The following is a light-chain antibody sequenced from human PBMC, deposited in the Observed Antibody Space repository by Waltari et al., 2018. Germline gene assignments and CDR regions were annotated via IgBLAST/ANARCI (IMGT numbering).Light chain of an antibody. CDR3: QQSYSTPLFT. J-gene: IGKJ3*01. CDR1: QRISSY. CDR2: SAS. V-gene: IGKV1-39*01. Sequence: DIQMTQSPSSLSASVGDRVTITCRASQRISSYLNWYQQKPGKAPKPLIYSASRLQSGVPSRFSGSGSGTEFTLTISSLQPEDFATYYCQQSYSTPLFTFGPGTKVDIK.